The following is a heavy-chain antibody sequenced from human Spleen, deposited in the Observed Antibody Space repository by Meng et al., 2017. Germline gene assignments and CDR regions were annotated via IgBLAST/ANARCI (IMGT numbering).Heavy chain of an antibody. CDR1: GGTFSSYA. Sequence: SVKVSCKASGGTFSSYAISWVRQAPGQGLEWMGGIIPIFGTANYAQKFQGRVTITADKSTSTAYMELSSLRSEDTAVYYCATGGPYYEVFEYWGQGTLVTVSS. CDR3: ATGGPYYEVFEY. CDR2: IIPIFGTA. V-gene: IGHV1-69*06. J-gene: IGHJ4*02. D-gene: IGHD3-22*01.